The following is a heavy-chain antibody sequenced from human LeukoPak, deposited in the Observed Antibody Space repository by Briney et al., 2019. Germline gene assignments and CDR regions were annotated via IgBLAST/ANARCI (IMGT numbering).Heavy chain of an antibody. D-gene: IGHD3-22*01. CDR2: ISYDGSNK. CDR3: AKDRYCDSSDYYYYYGMDV. Sequence: PGGSLRLSWAASGFNFRSSGMPWVRQAPGKGLEWVAVISYDGSNKYYADSVKGRFTISRDNSKNTLYLQMNSLRAEDTAVFYCAKDRYCDSSDYYYYYGMDVWGQGTTVTVSS. V-gene: IGHV3-30*18. CDR1: GFNFRSSG. J-gene: IGHJ6*02.